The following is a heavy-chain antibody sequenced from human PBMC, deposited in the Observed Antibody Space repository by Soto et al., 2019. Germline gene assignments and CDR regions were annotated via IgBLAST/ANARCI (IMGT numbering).Heavy chain of an antibody. CDR2: ISYDGSNK. V-gene: IGHV3-30-3*01. J-gene: IGHJ4*02. CDR1: GFTFSSYA. D-gene: IGHD3-10*01. Sequence: QVQLVESGGGVVQPGRSLRLSCAASGFTFSSYAMHWVRQAPGKGLEWVAVISYDGSNKYYADSVKGRFTISRDNSKNTLYLQMNSLRAEDTAVYYCPRAPSYGSGVQSHFPYWGQGTLVTVSS. CDR3: PRAPSYGSGVQSHFPY.